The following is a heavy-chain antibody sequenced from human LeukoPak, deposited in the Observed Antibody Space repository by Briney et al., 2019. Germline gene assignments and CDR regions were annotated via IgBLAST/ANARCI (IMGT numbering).Heavy chain of an antibody. CDR3: ARGLRRPTYYYDSSGYYMGY. CDR2: ISSSGSTI. Sequence: TAGGSLRLSCAASGFTFSDYYMSWIRQAPGKGLEWVSYISSSGSTIYYADSVKGRFTISRDNAKNSLYLQMNSLRAEDTAVYYCARGLRRPTYYYDSSGYYMGYWGQGTLVTVSS. V-gene: IGHV3-11*04. CDR1: GFTFSDYY. J-gene: IGHJ4*02. D-gene: IGHD3-22*01.